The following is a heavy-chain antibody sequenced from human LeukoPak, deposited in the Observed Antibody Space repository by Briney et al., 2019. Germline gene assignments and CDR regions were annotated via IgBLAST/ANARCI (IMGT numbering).Heavy chain of an antibody. D-gene: IGHD3-9*01. CDR3: AGDLRYYYFDY. J-gene: IGHJ4*02. CDR1: GGSINSYS. Sequence: SETLSLTCTVSGGSINSYSWSWIRQPAGKGLEWIGRIYTSGSTNYNPSLKSRVTMSVDTSKDQFSLKLSSVTAADTAVYYCAGDLRYYYFDYWGQGTLVTVSS. V-gene: IGHV4-4*07. CDR2: IYTSGST.